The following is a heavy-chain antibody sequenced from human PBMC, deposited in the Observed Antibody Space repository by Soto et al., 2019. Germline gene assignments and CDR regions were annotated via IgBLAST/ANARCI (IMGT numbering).Heavy chain of an antibody. CDR1: GGTFSSYA. CDR3: ASWSGYLYYYYYGMDV. CDR2: IIPIFGTA. V-gene: IGHV1-69*13. D-gene: IGHD3-3*01. J-gene: IGHJ6*02. Sequence: SVKVSCKASGGTFSSYAISWVRQAPGQGLEWMGGIIPIFGTANYAQKFQGRVTITADESTSTAYMELSSLRSEDTAVYYCASWSGYLYYYYYGMDVWGQGTTVTVSS.